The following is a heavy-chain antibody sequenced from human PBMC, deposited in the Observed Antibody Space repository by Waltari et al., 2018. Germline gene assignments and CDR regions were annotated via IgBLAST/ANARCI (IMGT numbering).Heavy chain of an antibody. CDR1: GFTFDDYA. CDR3: AKPRPGQQLIRTLFDY. J-gene: IGHJ4*02. D-gene: IGHD6-13*01. Sequence: EVQLVESGGGLVQPGRSLRLSCAASGFTFDDYAMHWVRQAPGKGLEWVSGITWNSGSRGYADSVKGRFTISRDNAKNSLYLQMNSLRADDTALYYCAKPRPGQQLIRTLFDYWGQGTLVTVSS. V-gene: IGHV3-9*01. CDR2: ITWNSGSR.